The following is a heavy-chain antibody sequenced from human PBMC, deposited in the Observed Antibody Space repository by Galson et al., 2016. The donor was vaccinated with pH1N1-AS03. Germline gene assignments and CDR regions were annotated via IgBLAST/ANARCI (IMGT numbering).Heavy chain of an antibody. D-gene: IGHD1-20*01. CDR3: AKMEGSNNFYYFDY. J-gene: IGHJ4*02. V-gene: IGHV3-33*06. CDR2: IWFDGNDK. CDR1: GFIFSSYC. Sequence: SLRLSCAASGFIFSSYCMYWVRQAPGKGLEWVAVIWFDGNDKYYADSVEGRFTISRDNSKNTLYLQMNSLRAEDTAVYYCAKMEGSNNFYYFDYWGQGTPVTVSS.